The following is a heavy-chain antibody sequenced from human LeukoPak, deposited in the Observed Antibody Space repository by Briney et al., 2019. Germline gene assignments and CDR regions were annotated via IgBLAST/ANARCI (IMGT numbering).Heavy chain of an antibody. J-gene: IGHJ4*02. D-gene: IGHD3-9*01. Sequence: SETLSLTCTVSGGSISSYYWSWNREPAGKGLEWMGRIYTSGSTNYNPSLKSHVTMSVETSKNQFSLKLSSVTAADTAVYYGARDVYDILTGREAYFDYWGQGTLVTVSS. CDR3: ARDVYDILTGREAYFDY. V-gene: IGHV4-4*07. CDR1: GGSISSYY. CDR2: IYTSGST.